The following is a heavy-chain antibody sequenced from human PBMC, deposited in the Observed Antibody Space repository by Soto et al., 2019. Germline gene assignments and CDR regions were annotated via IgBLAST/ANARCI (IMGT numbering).Heavy chain of an antibody. V-gene: IGHV1-18*04. D-gene: IGHD5-18*01. CDR3: ARAVNRVVGYSYGDVDY. Sequence: QVQLLQSGAEVKKPAASVKVSCKASGYTFTSYGISWVRQAPGQGREWMGWISAYNGNTNYAQKLQGRVNMTTDTYLNTAYMELRSLRADYTAVYYWARAVNRVVGYSYGDVDYWGQGTLVTVSS. CDR1: GYTFTSYG. CDR2: ISAYNGNT. J-gene: IGHJ4*02.